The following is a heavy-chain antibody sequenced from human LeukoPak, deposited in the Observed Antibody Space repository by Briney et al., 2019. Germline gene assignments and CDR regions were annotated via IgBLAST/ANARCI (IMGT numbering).Heavy chain of an antibody. CDR3: AKGGGFDWLDYYYRDV. CDR2: LSSSGGST. D-gene: IGHD3-9*01. Sequence: PGGSVRLSCAASGFTFSNYGMNWVRQAPGKGLEWVSSLSSSGGSTYYADSVKGRFTISRDTSKNTLYLQMSSLRAEDTAVYYCAKGGGFDWLDYYYRDVWGKGTTVIISS. V-gene: IGHV3-23*01. J-gene: IGHJ6*03. CDR1: GFTFSNYG.